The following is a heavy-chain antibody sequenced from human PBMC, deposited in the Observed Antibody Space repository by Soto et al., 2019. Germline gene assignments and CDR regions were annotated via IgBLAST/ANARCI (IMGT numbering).Heavy chain of an antibody. V-gene: IGHV3-30*04. Sequence: QVQLVESGGGVVQPGRSLRLSCAASGFTFSSYAMYWVRQAPGKGLEWVAVISYDGRNKYYADSVKGRFTISRDNSKNTLDLQRNSVRAEDTAVYYWASEGQATGSSSPYYCDYWGQGTLVTVSS. CDR2: ISYDGRNK. D-gene: IGHD6-13*01. J-gene: IGHJ4*02. CDR1: GFTFSSYA. CDR3: ASEGQATGSSSPYYCDY.